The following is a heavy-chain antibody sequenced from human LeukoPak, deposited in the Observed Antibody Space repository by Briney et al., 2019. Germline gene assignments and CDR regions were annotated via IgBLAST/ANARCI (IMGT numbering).Heavy chain of an antibody. CDR2: ISSSSSYI. J-gene: IGHJ4*02. V-gene: IGHV3-21*01. Sequence: GGSLRLSCAAFGFTFSSYSMNWVRQAPGKGLEWVSSISSSSSYIYYADSVEGRFTISRDNAKNSLYLQMNSLRAEDTAVYYCAGSGSPSTGFDYWGQGTLVTVSS. CDR1: GFTFSSYS. CDR3: AGSGSPSTGFDY. D-gene: IGHD1-26*01.